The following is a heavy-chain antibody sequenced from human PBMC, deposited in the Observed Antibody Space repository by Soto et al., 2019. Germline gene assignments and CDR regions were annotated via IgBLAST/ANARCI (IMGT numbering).Heavy chain of an antibody. Sequence: PSETLSLTCAVSGGSISSGGYSWSWIRQPPGKGLEWIGYIYHSGSTYYSPSFDGQVTISADKSMNTAYLQWSSLKASDTAMYYCARQRLEVGYNWFDPWGQGTLVTVSS. J-gene: IGHJ5*02. CDR3: ARQRLEVGYNWFDP. CDR2: IYHSGST. D-gene: IGHD1-1*01. CDR1: GGSISSGGYS. V-gene: IGHV4-30-2*01.